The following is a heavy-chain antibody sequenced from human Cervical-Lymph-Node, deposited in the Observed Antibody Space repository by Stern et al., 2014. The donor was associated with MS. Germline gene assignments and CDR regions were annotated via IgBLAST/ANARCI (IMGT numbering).Heavy chain of an antibody. V-gene: IGHV4-61*02. CDR1: GGSIASSSYY. CDR3: AREDYDGSGHPYYYGLDV. CDR2: IFTSGST. Sequence: QVQLQESGPGLVKPSQTLSLTCTVSGGSIASSSYYWSWIRQPAGKGLEWIGLIFTSGSTNYTPSLKSRISLTVETPKNQFPLRLSSVTAADTAVYYCAREDYDGSGHPYYYGLDVWGQGTTVTVSS. J-gene: IGHJ6*02. D-gene: IGHD3-22*01.